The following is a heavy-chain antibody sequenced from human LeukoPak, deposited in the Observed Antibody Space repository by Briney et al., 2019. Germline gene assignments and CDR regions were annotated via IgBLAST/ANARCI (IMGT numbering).Heavy chain of an antibody. V-gene: IGHV1-69*05. Sequence: ASVKVSCKASGGTFSSYAISWVRQAPGQGLEWMGGIIPIFGTANYAQKFQGRVTITTDESTSTAYMELSSLRSEDTAVYYCARSEVGRGITMVRGVIAVDWFDPWGQGTLVTVSS. J-gene: IGHJ5*02. CDR1: GGTFSSYA. D-gene: IGHD3-10*01. CDR3: ARSEVGRGITMVRGVIAVDWFDP. CDR2: IIPIFGTA.